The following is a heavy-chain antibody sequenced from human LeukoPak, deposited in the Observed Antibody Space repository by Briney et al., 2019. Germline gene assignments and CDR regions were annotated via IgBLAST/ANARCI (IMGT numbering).Heavy chain of an antibody. V-gene: IGHV4-59*01. CDR3: ARARSWFDP. Sequence: PSETLSLTCTVSGVSISSYYWSWIRQPPGKGLEWIGYIYYSGSTNYNPSLKSRVTISVDTSKNQFSLQLSSVTAADTAVYYCARARSWFDPWGQGTLVTVSS. J-gene: IGHJ5*02. D-gene: IGHD5-24*01. CDR2: IYYSGST. CDR1: GVSISSYY.